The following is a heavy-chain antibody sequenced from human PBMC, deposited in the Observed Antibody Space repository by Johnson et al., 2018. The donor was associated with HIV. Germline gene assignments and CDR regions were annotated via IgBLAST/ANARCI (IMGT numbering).Heavy chain of an antibody. D-gene: IGHD1-26*01. Sequence: QVQLVESGGGVVQPGGSLRLSCAASGFTFSSYGMHWVRQAPGKGLEWVSGISWNSGSIGYADSVKGRFTISRDNAKNSLYLQMNSLRAEDTAVYYCARDAPDSGSYHAFDIWGQGTMVTVSS. CDR3: ARDAPDSGSYHAFDI. J-gene: IGHJ3*02. V-gene: IGHV3-NL1*01. CDR1: GFTFSSYG. CDR2: ISWNSGSI.